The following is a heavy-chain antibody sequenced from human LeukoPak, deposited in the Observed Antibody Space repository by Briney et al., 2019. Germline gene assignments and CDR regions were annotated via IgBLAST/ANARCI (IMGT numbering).Heavy chain of an antibody. CDR2: IKSRSDGGTT. Sequence: GGSLGLSCAASGITFINAWMSWVRQAPGKGLEWVARIKSRSDGGTTDYATPVKGRFTISRDDPKATVYLQMNSLKTEDTAVYYCTTPLTTVTTLPFDSWGQGTLVTVSS. CDR3: TTPLTTVTTLPFDS. J-gene: IGHJ4*02. D-gene: IGHD4-17*01. V-gene: IGHV3-15*01. CDR1: GITFINAW.